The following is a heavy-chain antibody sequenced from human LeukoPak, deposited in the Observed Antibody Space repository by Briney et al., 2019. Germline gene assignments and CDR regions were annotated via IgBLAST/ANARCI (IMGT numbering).Heavy chain of an antibody. D-gene: IGHD2-21*02. V-gene: IGHV3-23*01. CDR3: ANGPGVTDYFDY. CDR2: ISGSGGST. J-gene: IGHJ4*02. CDR1: GFTFSSYA. Sequence: QAGGSLRLFCAASGFTFSSYAMSWVRQAPGRGLEWVSAISGSGGSTYYADSVKGRFTISRDNSKNTLYLQMNSLRAEDTAVYYCANGPGVTDYFDYWGQGTLVTVSS.